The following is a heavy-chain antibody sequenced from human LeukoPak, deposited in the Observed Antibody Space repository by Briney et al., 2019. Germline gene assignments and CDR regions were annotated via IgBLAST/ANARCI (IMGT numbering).Heavy chain of an antibody. CDR1: GFTFSNHW. Sequence: PGGSLRLSCAASGFTFSNHWMHWVRQAPGKGLVWVSRINNDGSSTIYADSVKGRFTISRDNAKNTLYLQMSSLRAEDTAVYYCARGSFGPDYWGQGTLVIVSS. V-gene: IGHV3-74*01. CDR3: ARGSFGPDY. CDR2: INNDGSST. J-gene: IGHJ4*02. D-gene: IGHD3-10*01.